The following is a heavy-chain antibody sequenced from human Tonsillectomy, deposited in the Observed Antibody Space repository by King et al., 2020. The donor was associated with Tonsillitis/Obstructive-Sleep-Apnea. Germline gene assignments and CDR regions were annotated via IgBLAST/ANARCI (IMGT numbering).Heavy chain of an antibody. CDR1: GFTFSSYW. CDR2: IKQDGSEK. Sequence: VQLVESGGGLVQPGGSLRLSCAASGFTFSSYWMSWVRQAPGKGLEWVANIKQDGSEKYYVDSVKGRFTISRDNAKNSLYLQMNSLRAEDTAVYYCARGKDILTGYYPYSYYYMDVWGKGTTVTISS. D-gene: IGHD3-9*01. J-gene: IGHJ6*03. CDR3: ARGKDILTGYYPYSYYYMDV. V-gene: IGHV3-7*01.